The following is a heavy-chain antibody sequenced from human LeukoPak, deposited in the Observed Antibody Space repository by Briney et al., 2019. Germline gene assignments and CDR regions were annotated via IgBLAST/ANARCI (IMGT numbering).Heavy chain of an antibody. D-gene: IGHD6-13*01. CDR3: ARDRGKQQLALYYFDY. J-gene: IGHJ4*02. CDR2: INPNSGGT. V-gene: IGHV1-2*04. CDR1: GYTFTGYY. Sequence: GASVKVSCKASGYTFTGYYMHWVRQAPGQGLEWMGWINPNSGGTNYAQKFQGWVTMTRDTSISTAYMELSRLRSDDTAVYYCARDRGKQQLALYYFDYWGQGTLVTVSS.